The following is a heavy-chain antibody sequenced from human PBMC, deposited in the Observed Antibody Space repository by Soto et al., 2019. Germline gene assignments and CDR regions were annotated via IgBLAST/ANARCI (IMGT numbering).Heavy chain of an antibody. CDR2: INPNSGGT. Sequence: ASVKVSCKASGYTFTGYYMHWVRQAPGQGLEWMGWINPNSGGTNYAQKFQGWVTMTRDTSISTAYMELSRLRSDDTAVYYCARGYSGYDPSQRVFDYWGQGTLVTVSS. V-gene: IGHV1-2*04. D-gene: IGHD5-12*01. CDR3: ARGYSGYDPSQRVFDY. J-gene: IGHJ4*02. CDR1: GYTFTGYY.